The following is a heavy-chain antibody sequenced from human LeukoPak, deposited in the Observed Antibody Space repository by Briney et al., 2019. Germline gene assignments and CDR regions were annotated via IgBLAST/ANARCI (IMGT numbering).Heavy chain of an antibody. J-gene: IGHJ4*02. Sequence: SETLSLTCAVYGGSFSGYHWSWIRQPPGKGLEWIGEINHSGSTNYNPSLKSRVTISVDTSKNQFSLKLSSVTAADTAVYYCARGIVVVPAAMQNFDYWGQGTLVTVSS. CDR2: INHSGST. V-gene: IGHV4-34*01. CDR1: GGSFSGYH. CDR3: ARGIVVVPAAMQNFDY. D-gene: IGHD2-2*01.